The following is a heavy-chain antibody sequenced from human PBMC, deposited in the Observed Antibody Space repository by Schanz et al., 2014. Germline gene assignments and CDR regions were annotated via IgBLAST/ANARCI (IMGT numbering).Heavy chain of an antibody. CDR3: ARGRGFYDY. CDR2: INPIGGST. J-gene: IGHJ4*02. D-gene: IGHD3-10*01. Sequence: QVHLVQSGAEVHKPGASLKISCKASGYTFTNFFLHWVRQAPGQGLEWMGIINPIGGSTTYAQKLRGAVTLTTDTSTDTAYLELTSLRSEDTAVHYCARGRGFYDYWGQGTLVTVSS. CDR1: GYTFTNFF. V-gene: IGHV1-46*04.